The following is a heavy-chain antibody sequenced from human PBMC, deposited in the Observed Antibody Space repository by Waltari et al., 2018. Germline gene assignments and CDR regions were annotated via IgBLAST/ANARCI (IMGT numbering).Heavy chain of an antibody. V-gene: IGHV4-59*01. CDR2: IYYTGGT. J-gene: IGHJ5*02. D-gene: IGHD2-21*02. CDR3: ARGGGGDWEWFDP. CDR1: GGSISGFY. Sequence: QVQLQESGPRLLKPSETLSLICTVSGGSISGFYWSWVRQPPGKGLDWIGYIYYTGGTNFNPSRKSRVTTSVDTSKNQFSLNLSSVTAADTAFYYCARGGGGDWEWFDPWGQGTLVTVSS.